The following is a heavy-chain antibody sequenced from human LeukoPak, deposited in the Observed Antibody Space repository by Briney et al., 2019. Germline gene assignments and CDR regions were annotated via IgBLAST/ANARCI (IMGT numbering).Heavy chain of an antibody. V-gene: IGHV3-30*04. CDR1: GFIFSTYV. Sequence: GRSLRLSCAASGFIFSTYVMHWVRQPPGKGLEWVAAISHDGRDKYSADSVKGRFTISRDNSKNTLYLQMNSLRAEDTAVYFCVKAKQTFTGGKFEHRALDPWGQGTLVTVS. J-gene: IGHJ5*02. D-gene: IGHD7-27*01. CDR2: ISHDGRDK. CDR3: VKAKQTFTGGKFEHRALDP.